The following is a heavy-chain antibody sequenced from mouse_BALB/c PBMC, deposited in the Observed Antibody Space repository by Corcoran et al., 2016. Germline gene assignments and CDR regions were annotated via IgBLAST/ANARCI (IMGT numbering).Heavy chain of an antibody. Sequence: EVQLQQSGPELVTPGASVKISCKASGYSFTGYYMHWVKQSHVKSLEWIGRINPYNGATSYNQNFKDKASLTVDKSSSTAYMELHSLTSEDSAVYYCARDYGSSYYAMDYWVQVSSVTVSS. J-gene: IGHJ4*01. D-gene: IGHD1-1*01. CDR3: ARDYGSSYYAMDY. CDR1: GYSFTGYY. V-gene: IGHV1-26*01. CDR2: INPYNGAT.